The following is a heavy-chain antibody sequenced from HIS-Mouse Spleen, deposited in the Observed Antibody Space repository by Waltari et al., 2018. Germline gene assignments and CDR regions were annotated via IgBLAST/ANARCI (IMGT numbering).Heavy chain of an antibody. Sequence: QLQLQESVPGLVKPSETLSLTCTVPGGPISSSRYYWGGIRQPPGKGREWIGSIYYSGSTYYNPSLKSRVTISVDTSKNQFSLKLSAVTAADTAVYYCAREIPYSSSWYDWYFDLWGRGTLVTVSS. J-gene: IGHJ2*01. V-gene: IGHV4-39*07. CDR1: GGPISSSRYY. D-gene: IGHD6-13*01. CDR3: AREIPYSSSWYDWYFDL. CDR2: IYYSGST.